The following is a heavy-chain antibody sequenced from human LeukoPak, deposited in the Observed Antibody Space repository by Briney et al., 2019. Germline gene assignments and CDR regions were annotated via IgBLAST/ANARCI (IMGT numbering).Heavy chain of an antibody. J-gene: IGHJ4*02. CDR1: GFTFSSYS. CDR3: AKDNRRTYYYDSSGFDY. D-gene: IGHD3-22*01. V-gene: IGHV3-23*01. Sequence: GGSLRLSCAASGFTFSSYSMNWVRQAPGKGLEWVSAISGSGGSTYYADSVKGRFTISRDNSKNTLYLQMNSLRAEDTAVYYCAKDNRRTYYYDSSGFDYWGQGTLVTVSS. CDR2: ISGSGGST.